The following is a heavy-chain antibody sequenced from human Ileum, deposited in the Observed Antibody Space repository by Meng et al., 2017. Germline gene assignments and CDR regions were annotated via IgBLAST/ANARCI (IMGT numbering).Heavy chain of an antibody. V-gene: IGHV4-34*01. CDR1: GGSFSDYY. Sequence: VKLNQGVAGMLKPSETLSLTCAVYGGSFSDYYWSWIRQAPGKGLEWIGEIKHSGVTKYNPSLKSRVSISVNSSKNQLSLKVTSVTAADTAVYYCALLLVVDSSTLDDYWGQGTLVTVSS. D-gene: IGHD2-15*01. CDR2: IKHSGVT. CDR3: ALLLVVDSSTLDDY. J-gene: IGHJ4*02.